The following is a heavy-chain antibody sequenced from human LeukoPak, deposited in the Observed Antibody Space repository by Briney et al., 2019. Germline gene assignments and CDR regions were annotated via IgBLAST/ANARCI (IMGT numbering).Heavy chain of an antibody. J-gene: IGHJ4*01. D-gene: IGHD2-15*01. V-gene: IGHV3-21*01. Sequence: PGGSLRLSCAASGFTFSCYSMNLVRQAPGKGLEWVSSISSSSSYIYYEYSVKGRFTISRYNAKNSLYLQMNSLRAEATAVYYCARAVCSGGSCYRFDYWGHRTPVTVSS. CDR2: ISSSSSYI. CDR3: ARAVCSGGSCYRFDY. CDR1: GFTFSCYS.